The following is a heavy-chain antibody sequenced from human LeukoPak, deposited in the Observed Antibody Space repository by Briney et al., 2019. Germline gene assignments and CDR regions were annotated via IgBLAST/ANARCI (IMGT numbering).Heavy chain of an antibody. D-gene: IGHD5-24*01. V-gene: IGHV3-23*01. CDR3: AKGREMATITDFDY. CDR1: GFTFSSYA. J-gene: IGHJ4*02. Sequence: GGSLRLSCAASGFTFSSYAMSWVRRAPGKGLEWVSGISGSGGSTYYADSVKGRFTISRDNSKSTLYLQMNSLRADDTAVYYCAKGREMATITDFDYWGQGNLVTVSS. CDR2: ISGSGGST.